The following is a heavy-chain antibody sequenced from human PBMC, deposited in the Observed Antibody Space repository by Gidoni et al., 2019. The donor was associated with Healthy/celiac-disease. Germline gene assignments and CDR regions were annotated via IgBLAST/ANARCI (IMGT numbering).Heavy chain of an antibody. CDR1: GFTFSSDA. V-gene: IGHV3-23*01. Sequence: EVQLLESGGGLVQPGGSLRLSCAASGFTFSSDAMSWVRQAPGKGLEWVSAISGSGSSTYYADSLKGRFTISRDNSKNTLYLQMNSLRAEDTAVYYCAKVFYDSRDHYYYYYGMDVWGQGTTVTVSS. CDR3: AKVFYDSRDHYYYYYGMDV. J-gene: IGHJ6*02. CDR2: ISGSGSST. D-gene: IGHD3-22*01.